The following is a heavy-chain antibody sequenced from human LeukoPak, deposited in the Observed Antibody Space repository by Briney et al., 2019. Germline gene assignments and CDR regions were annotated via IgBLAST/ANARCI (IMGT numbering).Heavy chain of an antibody. D-gene: IGHD1-26*01. CDR1: GFTFSGLA. CDR2: ISGSGDNT. J-gene: IGHJ6*01. Sequence: GGSLRLSCAASGFTFSGLAMSWLRRTPGKGLEWVSGISGSGDNTLYADSVKGRFTISRDNSKNTLYLEMNSLRAEDTAIYYCAKMKGHPLPKYYMDVWGQGTTVTVSS. CDR3: AKMKGHPLPKYYMDV. V-gene: IGHV3-23*01.